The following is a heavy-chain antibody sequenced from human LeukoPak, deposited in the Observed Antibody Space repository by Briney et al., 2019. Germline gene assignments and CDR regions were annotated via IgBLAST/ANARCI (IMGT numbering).Heavy chain of an antibody. Sequence: GGSRRLSGAASGFTFSSYAMSWVRQAPGKGLEWVSAISGSGGSTYYADSVKGRFTISRDNSKNTLYLQMNSLRAEDTAVYYCAKDSSNWNYVLDYWGQGTLVTVSS. D-gene: IGHD1-7*01. J-gene: IGHJ4*02. CDR3: AKDSSNWNYVLDY. CDR1: GFTFSSYA. CDR2: ISGSGGST. V-gene: IGHV3-23*01.